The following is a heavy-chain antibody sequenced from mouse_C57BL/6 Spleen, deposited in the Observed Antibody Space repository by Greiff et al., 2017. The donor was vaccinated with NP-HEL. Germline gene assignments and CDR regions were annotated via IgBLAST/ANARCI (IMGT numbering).Heavy chain of an antibody. J-gene: IGHJ4*01. D-gene: IGHD2-1*01. V-gene: IGHV1-64*01. CDR1: GYTFTSYW. Sequence: VQLQQSGAELVKPGASVKLSCKASGYTFTSYWMHWVKQRPGQGLEWIGMIHPNSGSTNYNEKFKSKATLTVDKSSSTAYMQLRSLTSEDSAVYYCARGNYEYAMDYWGQGTSVTVSS. CDR3: ARGNYEYAMDY. CDR2: IHPNSGST.